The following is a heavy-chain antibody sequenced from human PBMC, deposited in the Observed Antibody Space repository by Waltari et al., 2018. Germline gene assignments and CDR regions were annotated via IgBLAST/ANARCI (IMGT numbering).Heavy chain of an antibody. Sequence: QLQLQESGPGLVKPSETLSLTCTVSGGSISSSSYYWGWSRQPPGKGLEWIGSIYYSGSTYYNPSLKSRVTISVDTSKNQFSLKLSSVTAADTAVYYCARRWSSWQPVDYWGQGTLVTVSS. CDR2: IYYSGST. J-gene: IGHJ4*02. CDR1: GGSISSSSYY. D-gene: IGHD6-13*01. CDR3: ARRWSSWQPVDY. V-gene: IGHV4-39*01.